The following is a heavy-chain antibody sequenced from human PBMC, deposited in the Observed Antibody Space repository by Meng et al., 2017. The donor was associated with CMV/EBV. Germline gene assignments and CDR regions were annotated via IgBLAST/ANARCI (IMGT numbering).Heavy chain of an antibody. J-gene: IGHJ5*02. CDR3: ASSAYDFWSGYGWFDP. CDR1: GGSISISSYY. V-gene: IGHV4-39*07. CDR2: IYYSGST. Sequence: SETLSLTCTVSGGSISISSYYWGWIRQPPGKGLEWIGSIYYSGSTYYNPSLKSRVTISVDTSKNQFSLKLSSVTAADTAVYYCASSAYDFWSGYGWFDPWGQGTLVTVSS. D-gene: IGHD3-3*01.